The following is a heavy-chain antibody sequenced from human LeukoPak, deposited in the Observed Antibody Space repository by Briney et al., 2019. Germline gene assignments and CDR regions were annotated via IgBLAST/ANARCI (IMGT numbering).Heavy chain of an antibody. J-gene: IGHJ6*03. CDR1: GFPFSSYW. Sequence: GGSLRLSCVTSGFPFSSYWMSWVRQTPRKGLEWVANIKHDGSEILYLDSVKGRFTISRDNAKNSLYLQMNSLRAEDTAVYYCASLPPEVLRYFDWLSPLYYYYMDVWGKGTTVTVSS. CDR2: IKHDGSEI. CDR3: ASLPPEVLRYFDWLSPLYYYYMDV. V-gene: IGHV3-7*01. D-gene: IGHD3-9*01.